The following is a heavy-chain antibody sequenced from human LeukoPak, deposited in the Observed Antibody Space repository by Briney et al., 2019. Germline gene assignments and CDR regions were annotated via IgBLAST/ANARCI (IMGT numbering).Heavy chain of an antibody. D-gene: IGHD6-19*01. Sequence: ASVKVSCKASGYTFTGYYMHWVRQAPGQGLEWMGWINPNSGGTNYAQKFQGRVTITADESTSTAYMELSSLRSEDTAVYYCARGGPSIAVAGSCRYWGQGTLVTVSS. V-gene: IGHV1-2*02. CDR2: INPNSGGT. CDR1: GYTFTGYY. CDR3: ARGGPSIAVAGSCRY. J-gene: IGHJ4*02.